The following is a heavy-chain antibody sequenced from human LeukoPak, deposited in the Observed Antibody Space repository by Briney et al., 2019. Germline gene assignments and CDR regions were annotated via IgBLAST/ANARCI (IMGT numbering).Heavy chain of an antibody. V-gene: IGHV1-2*02. CDR1: GYTFTGYY. J-gene: IGHJ3*02. CDR2: INPNSGGT. Sequence: ASVKVSCKASGYTFTGYYMHWVRQAPGQGLEWMGWINPNSGGTNYAQKFQGRVTMTRDTSISTAYMELSRLRSDDTAVYYCARRTGVGATWAIGAFDIWGQGTMVTVSS. D-gene: IGHD1-26*01. CDR3: ARRTGVGATWAIGAFDI.